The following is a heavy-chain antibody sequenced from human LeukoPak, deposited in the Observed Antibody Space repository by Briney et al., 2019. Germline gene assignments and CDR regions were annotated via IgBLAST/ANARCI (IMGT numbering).Heavy chain of an antibody. CDR1: GGSISSSSYY. Sequence: SETLSLTCTVSGGSISSSSYYWGWIRQPPGKGLEWIGSIYYSGSTYYNPSLKSRVTISVDTSKNQFSLKLSSVTAADTAVYYCARDHITMIAEGLDYWGQGTLVTVSS. D-gene: IGHD3-22*01. V-gene: IGHV4-39*07. CDR3: ARDHITMIAEGLDY. J-gene: IGHJ4*02. CDR2: IYYSGST.